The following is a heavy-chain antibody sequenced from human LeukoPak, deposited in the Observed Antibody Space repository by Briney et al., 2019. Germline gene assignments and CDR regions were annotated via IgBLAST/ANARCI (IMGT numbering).Heavy chain of an antibody. CDR3: ARSRYCSSTSCSRDDY. D-gene: IGHD2-2*01. Sequence: ASVKVSCKASGYTFTSYGISWVRQAPGQGVEWMGWISAYNGNTNHAQKLQGRVTMTTDTSTSTAFMELRSLRSDDTAVYYCARSRYCSSTSCSRDDYWGQGTLVTVSS. CDR2: ISAYNGNT. V-gene: IGHV1-18*01. J-gene: IGHJ4*02. CDR1: GYTFTSYG.